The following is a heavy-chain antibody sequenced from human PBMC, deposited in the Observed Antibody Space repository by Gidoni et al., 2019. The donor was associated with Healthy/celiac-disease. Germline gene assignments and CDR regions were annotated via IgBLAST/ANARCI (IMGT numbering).Heavy chain of an antibody. J-gene: IGHJ4*02. D-gene: IGHD3-22*01. Sequence: QVQLQQWGAGLLKPSEPLSLTCAVSGGSFSGSYWSWIRQPPGKGLEWIGEINHSGSTNYNPSLKSRVTISVDTSKNQFSLKLSSVTAADTAVYYCASQYYYDSSGYYRPLDYWGQGTLVTVSS. V-gene: IGHV4-34*01. CDR3: ASQYYYDSSGYYRPLDY. CDR2: INHSGST. CDR1: GGSFSGSY.